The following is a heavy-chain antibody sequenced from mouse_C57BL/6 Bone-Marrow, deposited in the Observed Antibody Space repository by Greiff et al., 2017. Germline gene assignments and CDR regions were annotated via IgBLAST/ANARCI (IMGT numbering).Heavy chain of an antibody. D-gene: IGHD2-5*01. V-gene: IGHV1-85*01. CDR3: ARGEYYSNLFDY. CDR2: IDPRDGST. Sequence: VQLQQSGPELVKPGASVKLSCKASGYTFTSYDINWVKQRPGQGLEWIGWIDPRDGSTKYNEKFKGKATLTVDTSSSTAYMQLRSLTSEYSSVYYCARGEYYSNLFDYWGQGTTLTVSS. J-gene: IGHJ2*01. CDR1: GYTFTSYD.